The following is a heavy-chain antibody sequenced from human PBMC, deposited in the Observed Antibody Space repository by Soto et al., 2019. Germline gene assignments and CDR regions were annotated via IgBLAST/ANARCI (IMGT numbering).Heavy chain of an antibody. CDR3: ARLFYDSRGYYYFDY. CDR1: GASIGSSY. D-gene: IGHD3-22*01. CDR2: VYYIGT. V-gene: IGHV4-59*08. Sequence: SETLSLTCIVSGASIGSSYWSWIRQPPGKGLDWIGYVYYIGTNYNPSLKSRVTVSIDTSKNHFSLKLSSVTAADTAVYYCARLFYDSRGYYYFDYWGQGTLVTVSS. J-gene: IGHJ4*02.